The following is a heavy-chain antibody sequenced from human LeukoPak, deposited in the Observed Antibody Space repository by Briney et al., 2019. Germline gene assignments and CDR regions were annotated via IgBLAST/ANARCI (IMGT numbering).Heavy chain of an antibody. D-gene: IGHD3-22*01. CDR3: ARDYYDSSGYDY. CDR2: IYTSGST. CDR1: GGSISSGSYY. V-gene: IGHV4-61*02. Sequence: SETLSLTSTVSGGSISSGSYYWSWIRQPAGKGLEWIGRIYTSGSTNYNPSLKSRVTISVDTSKNQFSLKLSSVTAADTAVYYCARDYYDSSGYDYWGQGTLVTVSS. J-gene: IGHJ4*02.